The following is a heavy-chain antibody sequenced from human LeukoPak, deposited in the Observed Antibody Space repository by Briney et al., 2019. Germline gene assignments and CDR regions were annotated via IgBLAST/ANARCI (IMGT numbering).Heavy chain of an antibody. V-gene: IGHV3-23*01. CDR1: GFTFSNYA. CDR3: ASQEVGLLWFGESAWFDP. J-gene: IGHJ5*02. Sequence: GGSLRLSCAASGFTFSNYAMSWVRQAPGKGLEWVPSINGRGGSTYYADSVKGRFTISRDNSKNTLYLQMNSLRAEDTAVYYCASQEVGLLWFGESAWFDPWGQGTLVTVSS. CDR2: INGRGGST. D-gene: IGHD3-10*01.